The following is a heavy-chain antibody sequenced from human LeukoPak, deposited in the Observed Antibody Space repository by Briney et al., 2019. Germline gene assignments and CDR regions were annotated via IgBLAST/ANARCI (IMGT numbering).Heavy chain of an antibody. V-gene: IGHV1-18*01. Sequence: EASVKVSCKASGYTFTSYGISWVRQAPGQGLEWMGWISAYNGNTNYAQKLQGRVTMTTDTSTSTAYMELRSLRSDDTAVYYCARVNPGYSYGYMGSHFDYWGQGTLVTVSS. CDR3: ARVNPGYSYGYMGSHFDY. CDR1: GYTFTSYG. J-gene: IGHJ4*02. D-gene: IGHD5-18*01. CDR2: ISAYNGNT.